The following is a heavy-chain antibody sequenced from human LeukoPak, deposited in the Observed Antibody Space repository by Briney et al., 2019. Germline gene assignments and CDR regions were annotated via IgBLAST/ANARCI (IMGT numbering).Heavy chain of an antibody. CDR2: ISGSGDTT. V-gene: IGHV3-23*01. CDR3: AKDRYSIRYLTIDH. CDR1: GFTFSSYA. Sequence: SGGSLRLSCAASGFTFSSYAMSWVRQAPGKGLEWVSVISGSGDTTNYADSVKGRFTISRDNSKNTLYLQMNSLRAEDTAVYYCAKDRYSIRYLTIDHWGQGTLVTVSS. D-gene: IGHD6-13*01. J-gene: IGHJ4*02.